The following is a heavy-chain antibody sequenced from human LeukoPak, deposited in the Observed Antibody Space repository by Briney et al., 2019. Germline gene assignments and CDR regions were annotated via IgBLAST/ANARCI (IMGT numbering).Heavy chain of an antibody. CDR1: GFTFSSYG. Sequence: PGGSLRLSGAASGFTFSSYGMNWVRQAPGKGLEWVSYIGTSSSTIYYADSVKGRFTISRDNAKNSLYLQMNSLRDEDTAVYYCARHDYGGNSGDYWGQGTLVTVSS. V-gene: IGHV3-48*02. D-gene: IGHD4-23*01. CDR3: ARHDYGGNSGDY. CDR2: IGTSSSTI. J-gene: IGHJ4*02.